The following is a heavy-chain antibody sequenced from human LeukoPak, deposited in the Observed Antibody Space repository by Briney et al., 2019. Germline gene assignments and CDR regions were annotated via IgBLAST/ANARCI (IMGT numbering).Heavy chain of an antibody. D-gene: IGHD3-22*01. Sequence: PGGSLRLSCAASGFTFSSYWMSWVRQAPGKGLEWVANIKQDGSVKYYVDSVKGRFTISRDNAKNSLYLQMNSLRAEDTAVYYCARDVGDYDSSGYYYVGSWFDPWGQGTLVTVSS. V-gene: IGHV3-7*01. CDR3: ARDVGDYDSSGYYYVGSWFDP. CDR2: IKQDGSVK. CDR1: GFTFSSYW. J-gene: IGHJ5*02.